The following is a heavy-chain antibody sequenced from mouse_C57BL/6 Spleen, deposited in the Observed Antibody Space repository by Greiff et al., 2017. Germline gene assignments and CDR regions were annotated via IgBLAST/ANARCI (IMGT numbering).Heavy chain of an antibody. CDR3: AREVTTVVAEGYFDY. Sequence: QVQLQQPGAELVKPGASVKLSCKASGYTFTSYWMHWVKQRPGQGLEWIGMIHPNSGSTNYNEQFKSKATLTVDKSSSTAYMQLSSLTSEDSAVYYGAREVTTVVAEGYFDYWGQGTTLTVSS. CDR1: GYTFTSYW. CDR2: IHPNSGST. J-gene: IGHJ2*01. D-gene: IGHD1-1*01. V-gene: IGHV1-64*01.